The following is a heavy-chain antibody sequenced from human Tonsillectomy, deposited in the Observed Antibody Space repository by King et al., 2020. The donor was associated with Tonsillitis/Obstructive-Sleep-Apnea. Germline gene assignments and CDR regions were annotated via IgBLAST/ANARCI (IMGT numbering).Heavy chain of an antibody. V-gene: IGHV5-51*01. D-gene: IGHD3-3*01. CDR3: AREKYYDFWSGNYYYMDV. Sequence: VQLVESGAEVKKPGESLKIYCKGSGYSFTSYWIGWVRQMPGKGLEWMGIIYPGDSDTRYSPSFQGQVTISADKSISTAYLQWSSLKASDTAMYYCAREKYYDFWSGNYYYMDVWGKGTTVTVSS. CDR1: GYSFTSYW. CDR2: IYPGDSDT. J-gene: IGHJ6*03.